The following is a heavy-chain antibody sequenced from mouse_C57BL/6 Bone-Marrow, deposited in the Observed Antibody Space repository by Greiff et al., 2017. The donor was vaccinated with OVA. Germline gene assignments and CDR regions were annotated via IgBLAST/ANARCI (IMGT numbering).Heavy chain of an antibody. D-gene: IGHD2-10*01. CDR3: ARQGPYPYYAMDY. V-gene: IGHV5-2*01. J-gene: IGHJ4*01. Sequence: DVQLVESGGGLVQPGESLKLSCESNEYEFPSHDMSWVRKTPEKRMALVAAINSDGGSTYYPDTMERRFIISRDNTKKTLYLQMSSLRSEDTALYYCARQGPYPYYAMDYWGQGTSVTVSS. CDR2: INSDGGST. CDR1: EYEFPSHD.